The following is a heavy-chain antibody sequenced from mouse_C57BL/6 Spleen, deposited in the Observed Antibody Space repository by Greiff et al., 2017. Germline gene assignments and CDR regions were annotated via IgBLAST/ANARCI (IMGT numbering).Heavy chain of an antibody. CDR3: ARQGDGYFAWFAY. J-gene: IGHJ3*01. V-gene: IGHV5-9*01. Sequence: DVHLVESGGGLVKPGGSLKLSCAASGFTFSSYTMSWVRQTPEKRLEWVATISGGGGNTYYPDSVKGRFTISRDNAKNTLYLQMSSLRSEDTALYYCARQGDGYFAWFAYWGQGTLVTVSA. D-gene: IGHD2-3*01. CDR1: GFTFSSYT. CDR2: ISGGGGNT.